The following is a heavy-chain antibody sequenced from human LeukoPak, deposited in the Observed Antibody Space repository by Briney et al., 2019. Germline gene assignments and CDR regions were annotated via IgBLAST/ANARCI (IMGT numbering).Heavy chain of an antibody. D-gene: IGHD3-9*01. V-gene: IGHV3-74*01. CDR1: GFTFSSYS. CDR2: INSDGSST. Sequence: GGSLRLSCAASGFTFSSYSMNWVRQAPGKGLVWVSRINSDGSSTSYADSVKGRFTISRDNAKNSLYLQMNSLRAEDTAVYYCARDYDILTGAFDYWGQGTLVTVSS. J-gene: IGHJ4*02. CDR3: ARDYDILTGAFDY.